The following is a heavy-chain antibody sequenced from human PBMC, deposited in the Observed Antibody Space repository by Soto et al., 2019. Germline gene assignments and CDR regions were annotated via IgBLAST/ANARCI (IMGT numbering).Heavy chain of an antibody. Sequence: GGSLRLSCAASGFTFSSYAMNWVRRAPGKGLEWVSSISSSSSYIYYADSVKGRFTISRDNAKNSLYLQMNSLRAEDTAVYYCARSAGDYYGMDVWGQGTTVTVSS. CDR2: ISSSSSYI. D-gene: IGHD3-10*01. J-gene: IGHJ6*02. CDR1: GFTFSSYA. V-gene: IGHV3-21*01. CDR3: ARSAGDYYGMDV.